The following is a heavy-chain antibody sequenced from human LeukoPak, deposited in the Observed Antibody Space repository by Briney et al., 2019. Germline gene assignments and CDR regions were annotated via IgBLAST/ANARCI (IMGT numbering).Heavy chain of an antibody. CDR2: ISWNSGSI. V-gene: IGHV3-9*01. CDR3: TRDSANYHFAY. Sequence: GGSLRLSCAASGFTFDDYAMHWVRQAPGKGLEWVSGISWNSGSIGYADSVKGRFTISRDNSKNIVFLQMNDLRTEDTAFYYCTRDSANYHFAYWGQGALVTVSS. CDR1: GFTFDDYA. D-gene: IGHD4/OR15-4a*01. J-gene: IGHJ4*02.